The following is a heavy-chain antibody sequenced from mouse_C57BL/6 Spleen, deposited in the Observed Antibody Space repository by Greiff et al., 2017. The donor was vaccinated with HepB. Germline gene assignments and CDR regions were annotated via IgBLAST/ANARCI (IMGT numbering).Heavy chain of an antibody. D-gene: IGHD1-1*01. CDR3: ARYAGSSWFAY. J-gene: IGHJ3*01. Sequence: QVQLQQPGAELVRPGSSVKLSCKASGYTFTSYWMHWVKQRPIQGLEWIGNIDPSDSETHYNQKFKDKATLTVDKSSSTAYMQLSSLTSEDSAVYYGARYAGSSWFAYWGQGTLVTVSA. CDR2: IDPSDSET. V-gene: IGHV1-52*01. CDR1: GYTFTSYW.